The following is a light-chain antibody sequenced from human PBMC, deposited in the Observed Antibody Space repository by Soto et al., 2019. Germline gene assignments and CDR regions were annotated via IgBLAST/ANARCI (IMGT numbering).Light chain of an antibody. CDR3: CSYAGSYTLWG. V-gene: IGLV2-11*01. CDR1: SSDVGGYNY. J-gene: IGLJ3*02. Sequence: QSALTQPRSVSGSPGQSVTISCTGTSSDVGGYNYVSWYQQYPGKAPKLIIYDVTKRPSGVPDRFSGSKSGNTASLTISGLQAGDEADYYCCSYAGSYTLWGFGGGTKLTVL. CDR2: DVT.